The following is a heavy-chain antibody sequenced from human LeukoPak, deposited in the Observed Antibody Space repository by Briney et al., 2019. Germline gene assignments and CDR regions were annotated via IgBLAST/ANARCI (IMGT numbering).Heavy chain of an antibody. CDR1: GGSISSSNW. J-gene: IGHJ6*02. CDR3: AAGIVVVPAADDYYYYGMDV. CDR2: IYHSGST. D-gene: IGHD2-2*01. Sequence: ASGILSLTCAVSGGSISSSNWWSWVRQPPGKGLEWIGEIYHSGSTNYNPSLKSRVTISVDKSKNQFSLKLSSVTAADTAVYYCAAGIVVVPAADDYYYYGMDVWGQGTTVTVSS. V-gene: IGHV4-4*02.